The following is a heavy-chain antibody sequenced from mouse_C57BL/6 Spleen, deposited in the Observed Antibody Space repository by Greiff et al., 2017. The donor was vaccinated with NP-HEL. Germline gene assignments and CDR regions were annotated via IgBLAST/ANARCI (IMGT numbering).Heavy chain of an antibody. V-gene: IGHV1-50*01. Sequence: QVQLQQSGAELVKPGASVKLSCKASGYTFTSYWMQWVKQRPGQGLEWIGEIDPSDSYTNYNQKFKGKATLTVDTSSSTAYMQLSSLTSEDSAVYYWARGAYGNFDYWGQGTTLTVSS. CDR1: GYTFTSYW. CDR3: ARGAYGNFDY. D-gene: IGHD2-1*01. J-gene: IGHJ2*01. CDR2: IDPSDSYT.